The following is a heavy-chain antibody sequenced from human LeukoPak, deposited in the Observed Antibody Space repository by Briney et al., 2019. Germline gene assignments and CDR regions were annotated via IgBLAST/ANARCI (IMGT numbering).Heavy chain of an antibody. D-gene: IGHD1-26*01. CDR2: INAGNGNT. Sequence: ASVKVSCKASGYTFTSYAMHWVRQAPGQRLEWTGWINAGNGNTKYSQKFQGRVTITRDTSASTAYMELSSLRSEDTAVYYCARGRGSWGDYFDYWGQGTLVTVSS. CDR3: ARGRGSWGDYFDY. J-gene: IGHJ4*02. V-gene: IGHV1-3*01. CDR1: GYTFTSYA.